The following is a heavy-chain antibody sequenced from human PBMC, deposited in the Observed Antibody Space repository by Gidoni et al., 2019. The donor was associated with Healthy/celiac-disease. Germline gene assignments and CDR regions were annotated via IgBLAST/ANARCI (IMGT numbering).Heavy chain of an antibody. CDR3: ARAPSEQQLVSLDY. V-gene: IGHV3-33*01. CDR1: GFTLSSYG. J-gene: IGHJ4*02. D-gene: IGHD6-13*01. Sequence: QVQLLESGGVVAQSGRFLRLSCAASGFTLSSYGMHWVRQALGKGLEWVAVIWYDGSNKYYADSVKGRFTISRDNSKNTLYLQMNSLRAEDTAVYYCARAPSEQQLVSLDYWGQGTLVTVSS. CDR2: IWYDGSNK.